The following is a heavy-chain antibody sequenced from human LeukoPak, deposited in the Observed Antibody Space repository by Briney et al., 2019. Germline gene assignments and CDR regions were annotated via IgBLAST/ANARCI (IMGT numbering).Heavy chain of an antibody. CDR2: ISYDGSNK. V-gene: IGHV3-30-3*02. J-gene: IGHJ4*02. D-gene: IGHD6-13*01. CDR3: AKTGCSSSWYAGPFDY. Sequence: GGSLRLSWAASGFTFSSYAMHWVRQAPGKGLEWVAVISYDGSNKYYADSVKGRSTISRDNSKNTLYLQMNSLRAEDTAVYYCAKTGCSSSWYAGPFDYWGQGTLVTVSS. CDR1: GFTFSSYA.